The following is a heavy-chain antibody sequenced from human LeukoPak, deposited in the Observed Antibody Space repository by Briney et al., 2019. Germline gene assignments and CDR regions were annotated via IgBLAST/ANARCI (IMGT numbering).Heavy chain of an antibody. J-gene: IGHJ3*02. CDR1: GYTFINNW. CDR2: INPTGTGT. Sequence: GASVKVSCKASGYTFINNWMHWVRQAPGQGLEWVGLINPTGTGTLYAQKFQGRVTMTRDMSTSTDYMELSSLRSEDTAVYYCARDGDYDFLHDAFDIWGHGTMVTVSS. CDR3: ARDGDYDFLHDAFDI. D-gene: IGHD4-17*01. V-gene: IGHV1-46*01.